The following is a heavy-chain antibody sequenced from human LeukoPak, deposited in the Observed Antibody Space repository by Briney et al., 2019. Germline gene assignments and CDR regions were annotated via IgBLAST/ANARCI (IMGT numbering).Heavy chain of an antibody. V-gene: IGHV3-11*01. CDR2: ISSSGSTI. Sequence: GSLRLSCPASGFTFSDYYMSWIRQAPGKGLEWVSYISSSGSTIYYADSVKGRFTISRDNAKNPLYLQMNSLRAEDTAVYYCARVLRDGYNYGYYFDYGGQGTLVTVSS. CDR3: ARVLRDGYNYGYYFDY. J-gene: IGHJ4*02. CDR1: GFTFSDYY. D-gene: IGHD5-24*01.